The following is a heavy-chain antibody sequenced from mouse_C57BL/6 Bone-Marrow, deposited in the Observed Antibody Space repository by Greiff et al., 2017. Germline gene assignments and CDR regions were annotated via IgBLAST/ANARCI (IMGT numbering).Heavy chain of an antibody. CDR2: IYPSDSET. CDR1: GYTFTSYW. D-gene: IGHD3-2*02. Sequence: QVQLQQPGAELVRPGSSVKLSCKASGYTFTSYWMDWVKQRPGQGLEWIGNIYPSDSETHYNQKFKDKATLTVDKSSSTAYMQLSSLTSEDSAVYYCARGTAQPAYWGQGTTLPVSS. J-gene: IGHJ2*01. CDR3: ARGTAQPAY. V-gene: IGHV1-61*01.